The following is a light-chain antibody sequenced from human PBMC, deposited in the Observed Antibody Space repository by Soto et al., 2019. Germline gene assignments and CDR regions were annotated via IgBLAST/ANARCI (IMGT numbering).Light chain of an antibody. CDR2: GAS. CDR3: QQYNNWPPVT. CDR1: QGIGDT. J-gene: IGKJ1*01. V-gene: IGKV3-15*01. Sequence: EIVITESPTTVSVSPREGATLSCWVSQGIGDTLAWYQQKPGQAPRLLIYGASTRATGIPARFSGSGSGTEFTLTISSLQSEDFAVYYCQQYNNWPPVTFGQGTKVDIK.